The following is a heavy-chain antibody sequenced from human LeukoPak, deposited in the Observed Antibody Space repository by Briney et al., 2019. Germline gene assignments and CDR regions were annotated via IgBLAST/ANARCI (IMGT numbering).Heavy chain of an antibody. Sequence: SETLSLTCTVSGGSISSHYWSWIRQPPGKGLEWIGYIYYSGSTNYNPSLKSRVTISVDTSKNQFSLKLSSVTAADTAVYYCARDVRRMTTNYYYYMDVWGKGTTVTISS. V-gene: IGHV4-59*11. J-gene: IGHJ6*03. CDR3: ARDVRRMTTNYYYYMDV. D-gene: IGHD4-11*01. CDR2: IYYSGST. CDR1: GGSISSHY.